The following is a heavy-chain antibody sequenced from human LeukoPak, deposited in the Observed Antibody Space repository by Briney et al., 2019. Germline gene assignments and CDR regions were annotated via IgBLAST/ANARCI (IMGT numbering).Heavy chain of an antibody. V-gene: IGHV3-30*18. J-gene: IGHJ4*02. CDR2: ISFDGSNE. CDR3: AKEYYYGAGNYSPGIR. D-gene: IGHD3-10*01. CDR1: GLTFSNYG. Sequence: GGSLRLSCAAYGLTFSNYGMHWVRQAPGKGLEWVAVISFDGSNEYNADSVKGRFTISRTNSKNTLYLLLNSMAAEDTVFYYWAKEYYYGAGNYSPGIRWGQGTLVTVS.